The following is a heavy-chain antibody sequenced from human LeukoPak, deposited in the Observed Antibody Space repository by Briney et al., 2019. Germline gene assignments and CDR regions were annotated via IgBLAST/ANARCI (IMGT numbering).Heavy chain of an antibody. CDR3: ARSIAVAGPSGWFDP. V-gene: IGHV4-38-2*02. CDR2: IYHSGST. J-gene: IGHJ5*02. Sequence: PSETLSLTCTVSGYSLSSGYYWGWIRPPPGKGLEWIGSIYHSGSTYYNPSLKSRVTISVDTSKNQFSLKLSSVTAADTAVYYCARSIAVAGPSGWFDPWGQGTLVTVSS. CDR1: GYSLSSGYY. D-gene: IGHD6-19*01.